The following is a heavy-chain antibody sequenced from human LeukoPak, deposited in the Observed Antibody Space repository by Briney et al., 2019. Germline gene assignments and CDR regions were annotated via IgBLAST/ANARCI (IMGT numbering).Heavy chain of an antibody. CDR2: IYTSGST. Sequence: SETLSLTCTVSGGSISRYYWSWIRQPAGKGLEWIGRIYTSGSTNYNPSLKGRVTMSVDTSKNQFSLKLSSVTAADTAVYYCARDTLGYCSGGSCYGNWFDPWGQGTLVTVSS. CDR1: GGSISRYY. CDR3: ARDTLGYCSGGSCYGNWFDP. V-gene: IGHV4-4*07. D-gene: IGHD2-15*01. J-gene: IGHJ5*02.